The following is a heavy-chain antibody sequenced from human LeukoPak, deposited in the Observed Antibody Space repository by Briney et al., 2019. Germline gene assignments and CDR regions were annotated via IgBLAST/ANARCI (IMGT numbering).Heavy chain of an antibody. V-gene: IGHV3-7*01. CDR1: GSTFINAW. CDR2: IKQDGSEK. CDR3: ARVSSGSYPD. D-gene: IGHD1-26*01. J-gene: IGHJ4*02. Sequence: PGGSLRLSCETSGSTFINAWMSWVRQAPGKGLEWVANIKQDGSEKYYVDSVKGRFTISRDIAKNSLYLQMNSLRAEDTAVYYCARVSSGSYPDWGQGTLVTVSS.